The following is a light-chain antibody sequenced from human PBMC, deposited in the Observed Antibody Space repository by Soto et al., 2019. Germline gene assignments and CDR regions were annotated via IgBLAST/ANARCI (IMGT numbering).Light chain of an antibody. CDR2: EGN. V-gene: IGLV2-23*01. CDR1: SSDVGSYNH. CDR3: CSYAGGSSYV. Sequence: QSALTQPASVSGSAGQSSTISCTGTSSDVGSYNHVSWYQQRPGKVPKFMIYEGNKRPSGVSNRFSGSKSGNTASLTISGLQADDEADYYCCSYAGGSSYVFGAGTKLTGL. J-gene: IGLJ1*01.